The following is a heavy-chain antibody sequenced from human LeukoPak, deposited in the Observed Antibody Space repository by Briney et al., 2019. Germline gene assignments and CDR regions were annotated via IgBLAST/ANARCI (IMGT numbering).Heavy chain of an antibody. Sequence: GGSLRLSCAASGFTVSSNYMSWVRQAPGKGLEWVSVSYSGGSSHYTDSVKGRFTISRDNSKNTLYLQMNSLRAEDTAVYYCATPPTVTRNYWGQGTLVTVSS. V-gene: IGHV3-53*01. CDR3: ATPPTVTRNY. CDR2: SYSGGSS. J-gene: IGHJ4*02. CDR1: GFTVSSNY. D-gene: IGHD4-17*01.